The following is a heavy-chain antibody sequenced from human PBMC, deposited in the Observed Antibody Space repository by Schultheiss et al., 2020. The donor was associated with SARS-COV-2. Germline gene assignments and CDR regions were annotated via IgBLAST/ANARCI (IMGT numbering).Heavy chain of an antibody. CDR3: ARVVVPEPYYYYYMDV. V-gene: IGHV4-61*08. CDR1: GGSISSGGYY. D-gene: IGHD2-2*01. J-gene: IGHJ6*03. CDR2: IYYSGST. Sequence: SETLSLTCTVSGGSISSGGYYWSWIRQHPGKGLEWIGYIYYSGSTNYNPSLKSRVTISVDTSKKQFSLKLSSVTAADTAVYYCARVVVPEPYYYYYMDVWGKGTTVTVSS.